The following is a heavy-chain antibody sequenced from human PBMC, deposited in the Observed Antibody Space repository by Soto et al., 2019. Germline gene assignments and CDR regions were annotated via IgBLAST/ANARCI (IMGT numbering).Heavy chain of an antibody. D-gene: IGHD1-26*01. CDR2: FNAYNGNT. J-gene: IGHJ4*02. Sequence: QVQLVQSGAEVKKPGASVKVSCKASGYTFTSYGISWVRQAPGQGLEWMGWFNAYNGNTHSAQKLQGRVTMTTDTXXXXXXXXXXXXXXXXXXXXXXAXTLPPIDYWGQGTLVTVSS. V-gene: IGHV1-18*01. CDR3: AXTLPPIDY. CDR1: GYTFTSYG.